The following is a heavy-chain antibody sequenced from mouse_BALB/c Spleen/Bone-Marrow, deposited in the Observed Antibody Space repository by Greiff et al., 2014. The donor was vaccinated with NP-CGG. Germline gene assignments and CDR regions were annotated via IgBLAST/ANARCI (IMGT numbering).Heavy chain of an antibody. V-gene: IGHV2-2*02. Sequence: QVQLQQPGPGLVQPSQSLSITCTVSGFSLTSYGVHWVRQSPGKGLEWLGVIWSGGSTDYNAAFITRLSNSKDNSKSQVFFKMNRLQANDTAIYYSARNLLLRRAMDYWGQGTSVTVSS. CDR3: ARNLLLRRAMDY. CDR2: IWSGGST. J-gene: IGHJ4*01. CDR1: GFSLTSYG. D-gene: IGHD1-1*01.